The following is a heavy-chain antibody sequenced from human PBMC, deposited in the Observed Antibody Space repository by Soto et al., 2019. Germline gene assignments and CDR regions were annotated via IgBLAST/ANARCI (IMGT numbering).Heavy chain of an antibody. D-gene: IGHD2-21*01. Sequence: PSETLSLTCTVSGVSISSSSYSWGWIRQPPGKGLEWIGSIFYSGSTYYNPSLESRVTMSVDTSKNQFSLKLNSVTAADTAVYYCSGAYCGGDCFDLWGQGTLVTVSS. CDR2: IFYSGST. V-gene: IGHV4-39*01. CDR1: GVSISSSSYS. J-gene: IGHJ5*02. CDR3: SGAYCGGDCFDL.